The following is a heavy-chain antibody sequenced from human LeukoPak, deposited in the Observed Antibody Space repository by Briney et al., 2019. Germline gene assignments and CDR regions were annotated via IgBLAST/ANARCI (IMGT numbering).Heavy chain of an antibody. D-gene: IGHD1-26*01. CDR2: IIPIFCKA. V-gene: IGHV1-69*05. J-gene: IGHJ6*03. CDR3: ARGSGGSYSPGDYYYYMDV. CDR1: GGTFSIYA. Sequence: SSVNLSCKASGGTFSIYAISWVREAPGQRLGWMGGIIPIFCKANYAQKFQGRVTITRDESTSTAYMELSSLRSEDTAVYYCARGSGGSYSPGDYYYYMDVWGKGTTVTVSS.